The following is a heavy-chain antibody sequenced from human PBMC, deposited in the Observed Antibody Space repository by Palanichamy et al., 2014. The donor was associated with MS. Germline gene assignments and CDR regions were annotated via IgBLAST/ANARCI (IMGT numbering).Heavy chain of an antibody. D-gene: IGHD5-24*01. CDR3: ARERWLQFFDY. CDR2: IYYSGST. Sequence: QVQLQESGPGPVKPSETLSLTCTVSGGSISSYYWSWIRQPPGKGLEWIGYIYYSGSTNYNPSLKSRVTISVDTSKNQFSLKLSSVTAADTAVYYCARERWLQFFDYWGQGTLVTVSS. J-gene: IGHJ4*02. CDR1: GGSISSYY. V-gene: IGHV4-59*01.